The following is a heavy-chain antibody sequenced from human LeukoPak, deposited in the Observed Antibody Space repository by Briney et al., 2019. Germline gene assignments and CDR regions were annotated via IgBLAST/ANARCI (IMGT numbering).Heavy chain of an antibody. CDR3: ARLLSSSWSPSFDY. Sequence: PSETLSLTCTVSGGSIGSSSYYWGWIRQPPGKGLEWIGSLYYSGSTYYNPSLKSRVTISVDTSKNQFSLKLSSVTAADTAVYYCARLLSSSWSPSFDYWGQGTLVTVSS. J-gene: IGHJ4*02. V-gene: IGHV4-39*01. CDR2: LYYSGST. D-gene: IGHD6-13*01. CDR1: GGSIGSSSYY.